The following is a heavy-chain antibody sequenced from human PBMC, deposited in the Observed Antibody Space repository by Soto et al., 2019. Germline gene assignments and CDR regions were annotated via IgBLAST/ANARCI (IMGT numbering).Heavy chain of an antibody. D-gene: IGHD5-18*01. Sequence: GGSLRLSCAASEFTFSSYWMHWVRQAPGKGLVWVSRINSDGSSTNYADSVKGRFTISRDNAKNTLYLQIDSLRAEDTAVYYCAREGFSYGYGYYYYNGMDVWGQGATVTVSS. CDR1: EFTFSSYW. CDR2: INSDGSST. CDR3: AREGFSYGYGYYYYNGMDV. J-gene: IGHJ6*02. V-gene: IGHV3-74*01.